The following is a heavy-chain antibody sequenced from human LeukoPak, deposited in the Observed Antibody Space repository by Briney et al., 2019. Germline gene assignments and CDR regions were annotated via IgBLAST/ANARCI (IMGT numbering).Heavy chain of an antibody. Sequence: SVKVSCKASGGTFSSYAISWVRQAPGQGLEWMGGIIPIFGTANYAQKFQGRVTITADESTSTAYMELSSLRSEDTAVYYCARRSAYYYDSSGYPTSSNWFDPWGQGTLVTVSS. CDR3: ARRSAYYYDSSGYPTSSNWFDP. D-gene: IGHD3-22*01. CDR1: GGTFSSYA. V-gene: IGHV1-69*13. CDR2: IIPIFGTA. J-gene: IGHJ5*02.